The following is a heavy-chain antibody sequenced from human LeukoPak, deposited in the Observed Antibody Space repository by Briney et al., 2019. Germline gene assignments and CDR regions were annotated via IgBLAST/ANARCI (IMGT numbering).Heavy chain of an antibody. V-gene: IGHV1-2*02. D-gene: IGHD3-22*01. Sequence: ASVKVSCKASGYTFTGYYMHWVRQAPGQGLEWMGWINPNSGGTNYAQKFQGRVTMTRDASISTAYMELSRLRSDDTAVYYCLLWSFVSVYYGSSGYPRWGKYWFDPWGQGTLVTVSS. J-gene: IGHJ5*02. CDR3: LLWSFVSVYYGSSGYPRWGKYWFDP. CDR2: INPNSGGT. CDR1: GYTFTGYY.